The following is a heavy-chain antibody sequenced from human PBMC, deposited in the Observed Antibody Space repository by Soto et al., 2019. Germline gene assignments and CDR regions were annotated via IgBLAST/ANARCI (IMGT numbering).Heavy chain of an antibody. CDR3: ARDLGGSGNPPHHVGYYYHYYGMDV. J-gene: IGHJ6*02. D-gene: IGHD3-10*01. Sequence: QVQLVESGGGVVQPGRSLRLSCAASGFTFSSYAIHGVRQAPGKGLEWVAVISYDGSNKYYADSVKGRFTISRDNSKNTLYLQMNSLRAEDTAVYYCARDLGGSGNPPHHVGYYYHYYGMDVWGQGTTVTVSS. V-gene: IGHV3-30-3*01. CDR1: GFTFSSYA. CDR2: ISYDGSNK.